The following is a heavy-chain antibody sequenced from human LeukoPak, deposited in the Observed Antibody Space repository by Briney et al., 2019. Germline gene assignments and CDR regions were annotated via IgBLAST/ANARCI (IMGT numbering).Heavy chain of an antibody. J-gene: IGHJ6*01. V-gene: IGHV4-39*01. D-gene: IGHD3-3*01. CDR2: IYYSGST. CDR3: ARHTITRNAIFRVVRHTLHPMHV. CDR1: GDAIRSSSYY. Sequence: SETLSLTCTVSGDAIRSSSYYWGWIRQPPAEGLEWIGSIYYSGSTYYNLSLKSQVTISLEQSKSQFAVKLSSVTAAGTALYYCARHTITRNAIFRVVRHTLHPMHVWGQGPTVPVSS.